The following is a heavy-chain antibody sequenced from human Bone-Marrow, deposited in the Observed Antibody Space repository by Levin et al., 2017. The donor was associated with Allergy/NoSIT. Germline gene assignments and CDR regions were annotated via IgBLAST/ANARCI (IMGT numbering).Heavy chain of an antibody. Sequence: PGGSLRLSCAVSGFTFSNAWMSWVRQAPGKWLEWVGRIKTKADGETTDYAAPVKDRFIISRDDSKDTLFLQMTSLKTEDTAVYYCTTDHDYGYGHFDYWGQGTVVTVSS. V-gene: IGHV3-15*01. CDR1: GFTFSNAW. D-gene: IGHD5-18*01. J-gene: IGHJ4*02. CDR2: IKTKADGETT. CDR3: TTDHDYGYGHFDY.